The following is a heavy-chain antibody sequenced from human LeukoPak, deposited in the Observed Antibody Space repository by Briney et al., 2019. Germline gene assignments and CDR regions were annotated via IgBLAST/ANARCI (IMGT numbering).Heavy chain of an antibody. Sequence: GRSLRLSCAASGFTFSSYGMHWVRQAPGKGLEWVAVIWYDGSNKYYADSVKGRFTISRDNSKNTLYLQMNSLRAEDTAVYYCARLPDIVATPFDYWGQGTLVTVSS. CDR1: GFTFSSYG. CDR3: ARLPDIVATPFDY. CDR2: IWYDGSNK. J-gene: IGHJ4*02. V-gene: IGHV3-33*01. D-gene: IGHD5-12*01.